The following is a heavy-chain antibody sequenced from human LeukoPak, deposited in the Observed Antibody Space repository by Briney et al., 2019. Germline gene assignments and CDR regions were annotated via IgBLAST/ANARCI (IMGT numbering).Heavy chain of an antibody. CDR3: ARLPSTDYSIDY. V-gene: IGHV4-34*01. CDR2: INHSGST. J-gene: IGHJ4*02. Sequence: SETLSLTCAVYGGSFSGYYWSWIRQPPGKGLEWIGEINHSGSTNYNPSLRSRVTISIDTSKKQLSLSLTSMTAADTAIYYCARLPSTDYSIDYWGQGTLVTVSA. D-gene: IGHD3-22*01. CDR1: GGSFSGYY.